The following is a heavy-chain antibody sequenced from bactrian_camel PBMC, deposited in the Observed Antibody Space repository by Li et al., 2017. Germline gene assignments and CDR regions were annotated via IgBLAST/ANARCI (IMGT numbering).Heavy chain of an antibody. CDR3: VCDGGAWYGAY. Sequence: VQLVESGGGLVQPGRSLRLSCAASGFAFRHYYMCWVRQTPGKGLEWVSKINSGGGTVYYADSVKGRFTISRNNAKNLLYLQMNSLKPEDTAVYYCVCDGGAWYGAYWGQGTQVTVS. V-gene: IGHV3S40*01. D-gene: IGHD6*01. CDR1: GFAFRHYY. CDR2: INSGGGTV. J-gene: IGHJ4*01.